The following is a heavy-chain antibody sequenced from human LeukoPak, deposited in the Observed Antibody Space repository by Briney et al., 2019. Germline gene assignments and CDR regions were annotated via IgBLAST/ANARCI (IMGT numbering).Heavy chain of an antibody. CDR1: GVSISSSNSY. CDR3: ARGGGVGYYYYYMDV. CDR2: IYYSGNT. J-gene: IGHJ6*03. Sequence: PSETLSLTCTVSGVSISSSNSYWGWIRQPPGKGLEWIGSIYYSGNTYYNASLKSQVSISIDTSKNQFSLKLSSVTAADTAVYYCARGGGVGYYYYYMDVWGKGTTVTISS. V-gene: IGHV4-39*07. D-gene: IGHD6-25*01.